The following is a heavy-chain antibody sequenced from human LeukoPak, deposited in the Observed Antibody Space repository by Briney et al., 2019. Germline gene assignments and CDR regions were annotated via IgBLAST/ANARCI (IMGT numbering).Heavy chain of an antibody. J-gene: IGHJ6*03. CDR3: ARDRFDVGAADYIDV. CDR1: GFTFSSYA. D-gene: IGHD6-13*01. V-gene: IGHV3-30*01. Sequence: GRSLRLSCAASGFTFSSYAMHWVRQAPGKGLEWVAVISYDGSNKYYADSVKGRFTISRDNSKNTLYLQMNSLRAEDTAVYYCARDRFDVGAADYIDVWGKGTTVTVSS. CDR2: ISYDGSNK.